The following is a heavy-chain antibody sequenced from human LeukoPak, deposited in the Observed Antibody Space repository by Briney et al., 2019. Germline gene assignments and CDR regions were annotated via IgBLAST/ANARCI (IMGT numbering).Heavy chain of an antibody. J-gene: IGHJ4*02. D-gene: IGHD2-15*01. V-gene: IGHV3-13*01. CDR1: GFTFSSYD. CDR2: IGTAGDT. Sequence: PGGPLRLSCAASGFTFSSYDMHWVRQATGKGLEWVSAIGTAGDTYYPGSVKGRFTISRENAKNSLYLQMNSLRAGDTAVYYCARAILGGSRYELDYWGQGTLVTVSS. CDR3: ARAILGGSRYELDY.